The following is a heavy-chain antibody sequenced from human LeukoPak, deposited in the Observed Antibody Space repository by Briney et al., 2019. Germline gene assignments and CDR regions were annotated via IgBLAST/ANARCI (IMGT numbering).Heavy chain of an antibody. CDR3: ANLGYSD. V-gene: IGHV3-53*01. Sequence: GGSLRLSCGGSGFIVSGSYMSWVRQAPGKGLEWVSMIYTDGRIYYADSVKGRFTISRDNAKKSLYLQMNSLRVEDTAVYYCANLGYSDGGQGTLVTVSS. CDR1: GFIVSGSY. D-gene: IGHD5-12*01. J-gene: IGHJ4*02. CDR2: IYTDGRI.